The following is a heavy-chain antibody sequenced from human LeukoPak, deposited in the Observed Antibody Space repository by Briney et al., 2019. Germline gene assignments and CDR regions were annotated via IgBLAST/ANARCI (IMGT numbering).Heavy chain of an antibody. J-gene: IGHJ4*02. Sequence: GGSLRLSCAASGFTFDDYAMHWVRQAPGKGLEWVSYISSSGSTIYYADSVKGRFTISRDNAKNSLYLQMNSLRAEDTAVYYCARRRADSYYFDYWGQGTLVTVSS. V-gene: IGHV3-48*03. CDR1: GFTFDDYA. CDR2: ISSSGSTI. CDR3: ARRRADSYYFDY.